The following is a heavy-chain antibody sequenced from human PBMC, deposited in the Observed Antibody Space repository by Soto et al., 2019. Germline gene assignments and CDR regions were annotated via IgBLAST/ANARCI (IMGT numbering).Heavy chain of an antibody. CDR3: AKAIYGGFTY. V-gene: IGHV3-23*01. D-gene: IGHD3-10*01. CDR1: GFTFSVYA. Sequence: EVRLLESGGGLVQPGGSLRLSCAASGFTFSVYAMSWVRQAPGKGLEWVSGISGSGDSTHYADSVKGRFTASRDNSKSMLYLQTNSLRAEVTAIYYCAKAIYGGFTYWGQGPLVTVSS. J-gene: IGHJ4*02. CDR2: ISGSGDST.